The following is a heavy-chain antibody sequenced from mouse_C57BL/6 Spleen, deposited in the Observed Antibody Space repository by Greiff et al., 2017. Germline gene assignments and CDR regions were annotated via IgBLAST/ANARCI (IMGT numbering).Heavy chain of an antibody. D-gene: IGHD1-1*01. Sequence: EVKLVESGGDLVKPGGSLKLSCAASGFTFSSYGMSWVRQTPDQRLEWVATISSGGSYTYYPDSVKGRFTISRDNAKNTLYLQMSSLKSEDTAMYYCARHMSSSFYYFDYWGQGTTLTVSS. CDR3: ARHMSSSFYYFDY. V-gene: IGHV5-6*02. J-gene: IGHJ2*01. CDR2: ISSGGSYT. CDR1: GFTFSSYG.